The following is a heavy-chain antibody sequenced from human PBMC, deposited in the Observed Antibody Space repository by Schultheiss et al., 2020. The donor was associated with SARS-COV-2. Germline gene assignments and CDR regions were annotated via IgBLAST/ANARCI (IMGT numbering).Heavy chain of an antibody. CDR2: IYYSGST. V-gene: IGHV4-30-4*02. CDR3: ARGPTMTTDY. D-gene: IGHD4-11*01. CDR1: GGSISSGDYY. J-gene: IGHJ4*02. Sequence: SETLSLTCAVSGGSISSGDYYWSWIRQPPGKGLEWIGYIYYSGSTYYNPSLKSRVTISVDTSKNQFSLKLSSVTAADTAAYYCARGPTMTTDYWGQGTLVTVSS.